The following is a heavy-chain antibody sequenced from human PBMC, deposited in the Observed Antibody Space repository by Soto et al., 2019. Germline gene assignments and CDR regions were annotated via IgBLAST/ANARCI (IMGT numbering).Heavy chain of an antibody. CDR3: TREGSAPYYYYGMDA. Sequence: QVQLEQSAPEVKKPGASVKVSCKASGYTFTTYGISWVRQAPGQGLEWLGWINTHNGNTNYAQNLQGRVIMTTETSSXTAYMELRSPRSEDTAIYYCTREGSAPYYYYGMDAWGQGTTVTVSS. CDR1: GYTFTTYG. V-gene: IGHV1-18*01. D-gene: IGHD3-10*01. CDR2: INTHNGNT. J-gene: IGHJ6*02.